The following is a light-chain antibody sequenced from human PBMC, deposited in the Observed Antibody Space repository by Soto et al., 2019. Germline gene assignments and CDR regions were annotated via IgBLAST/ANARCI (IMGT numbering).Light chain of an antibody. J-gene: IGKJ3*01. CDR3: QQYGSSP. Sequence: EIVLTQSPGTLSLSPGERATLSCRASQSVSSSYLAWYQQKPGQAPRLLIYGASSRATGIPDRFSGSGSGTDFTLTISRREPEDFAVYYCQQYGSSPFGPGTKVDIK. V-gene: IGKV3-20*01. CDR1: QSVSSSY. CDR2: GAS.